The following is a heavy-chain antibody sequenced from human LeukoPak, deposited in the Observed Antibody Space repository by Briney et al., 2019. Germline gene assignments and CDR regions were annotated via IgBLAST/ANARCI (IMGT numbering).Heavy chain of an antibody. CDR3: ARGGAAAGGIDY. CDR2: INPNSGGT. V-gene: IGHV1-2*02. CDR1: GYTFTSYD. J-gene: IGHJ4*02. Sequence: ASVKVSCKASGYTFTSYDINWVRQATGQGLEWMGWINPNSGGTNYAQKFQGRVTITRDTSISTAYMELSRLRSDDTAVYYCARGGAAAGGIDYWGQGTLVTVSS. D-gene: IGHD6-13*01.